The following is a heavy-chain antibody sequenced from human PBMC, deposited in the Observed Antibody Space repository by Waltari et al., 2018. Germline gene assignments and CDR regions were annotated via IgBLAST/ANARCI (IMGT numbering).Heavy chain of an antibody. CDR2: ISYDGSNK. Sequence: QVQLVESGGGVVQPGRSLRLSCAASGFTFSSYAMHWVRQAPGQGLEWVAVISYDGSNKYYADSVKGRFTISRDNSKNTLYLQMNSLRAEDTAVYYCATYAPPVVIAKDYYYMDVWGKGTTVTVSS. D-gene: IGHD2-21*01. CDR1: GFTFSSYA. J-gene: IGHJ6*03. V-gene: IGHV3-30-3*01. CDR3: ATYAPPVVIAKDYYYMDV.